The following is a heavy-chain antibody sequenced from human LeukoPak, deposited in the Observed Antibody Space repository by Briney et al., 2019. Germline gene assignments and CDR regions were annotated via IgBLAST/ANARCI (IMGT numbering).Heavy chain of an antibody. CDR1: GFTFSSYA. J-gene: IGHJ4*02. CDR3: AKERSGSGSALHY. Sequence: GGSLRLSCAASGFTFSSYAMNWVRQAPGKGLEWVSVISGSGGGTYYADSVKGRFTISRDNSENTLYLQMSSLRAEDTALYYCAKERSGSGSALHYWGQGTLVTVSS. CDR2: ISGSGGGT. V-gene: IGHV3-23*01. D-gene: IGHD3-10*01.